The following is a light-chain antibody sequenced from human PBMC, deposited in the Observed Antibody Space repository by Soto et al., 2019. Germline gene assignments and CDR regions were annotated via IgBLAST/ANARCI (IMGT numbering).Light chain of an antibody. CDR1: SSNIGSNT. CDR2: SNN. Sequence: SVLPQPPSASGTPGQRVTISCSGSSSNIGSNTVNWYQQLPGTAPKLLIYSNNQRPSGVPDRFSGSKSGTSASLAISGLQSEDEADYYCAAWDDSLNGPYVFGTGTKVT. V-gene: IGLV1-44*01. J-gene: IGLJ1*01. CDR3: AAWDDSLNGPYV.